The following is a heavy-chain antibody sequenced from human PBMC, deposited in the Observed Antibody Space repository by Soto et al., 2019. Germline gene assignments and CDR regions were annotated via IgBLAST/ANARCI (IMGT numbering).Heavy chain of an antibody. J-gene: IGHJ4*01. CDR1: GGSISSGDYY. V-gene: IGHV4-30-4*02. Sequence: PSDTLSLTCTVSGGSISSGDYYWSWIRQPPWKCLEWTGYIYYSGSTYYNPSLKSRVTISVDTSKNQFSLKLTSVSAADTAVYYCARDRADEPDYYNLWGHGILDNDSS. D-gene: IGHD3-10*01. CDR2: IYYSGST. CDR3: ARDRADEPDYYNL.